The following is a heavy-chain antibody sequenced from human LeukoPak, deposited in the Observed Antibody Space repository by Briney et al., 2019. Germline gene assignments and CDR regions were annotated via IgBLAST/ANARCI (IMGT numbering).Heavy chain of an antibody. CDR1: GDTFSSYA. CDR3: ARSWGSWNEYYFDY. J-gene: IGHJ4*02. Sequence: GASVTVSCKASGDTFSSYAISWVRQAPGQGLEWMGGIIPIFGTANYAQKFQGRVTITADESTSTAYMELSSLRSEDTAVYYCARSWGSWNEYYFDYWGQGTLVTVSS. V-gene: IGHV1-69*13. D-gene: IGHD1-1*01. CDR2: IIPIFGTA.